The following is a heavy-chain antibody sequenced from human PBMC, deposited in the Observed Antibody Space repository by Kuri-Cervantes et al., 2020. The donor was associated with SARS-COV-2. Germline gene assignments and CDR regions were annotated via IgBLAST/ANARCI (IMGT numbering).Heavy chain of an antibody. CDR3: TTEQVAGSYCSSTSCYEDY. V-gene: IGHV3-15*01. CDR1: GLTFSYAW. D-gene: IGHD2-2*01. CDR2: IKSKTDGGTA. J-gene: IGHJ4*02. Sequence: GSLRHSCAASGLTFSYAWMSWGRQAPGQGLEWVGRIKSKTDGGTADNAAPVKGRFTISRDDSKNTLYLQMNRLKTEDTAVYYCTTEQVAGSYCSSTSCYEDYWGQGTLVTVSS.